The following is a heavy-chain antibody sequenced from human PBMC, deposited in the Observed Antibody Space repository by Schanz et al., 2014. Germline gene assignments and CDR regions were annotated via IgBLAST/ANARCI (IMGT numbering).Heavy chain of an antibody. Sequence: VRLVESGGGLVKPGGSLRLSCAASGFTFISYNMSWIRQAPGKGLEWVSYISHSSTYTNYAGSVKGRFTISRDNAKSTVYLQLNSLTAEDTAVYYCARKTDSSGTGDYWGQGTLVTVSS. CDR3: ARKTDSSGTGDY. D-gene: IGHD6-19*01. CDR2: ISHSSTYT. V-gene: IGHV3-11*06. J-gene: IGHJ4*02. CDR1: GFTFISYN.